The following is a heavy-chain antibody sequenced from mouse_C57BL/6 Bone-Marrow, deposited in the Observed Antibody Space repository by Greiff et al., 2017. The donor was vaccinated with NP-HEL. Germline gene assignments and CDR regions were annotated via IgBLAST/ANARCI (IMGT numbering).Heavy chain of an antibody. V-gene: IGHV1-82*01. CDR3: AGALIDYYGSSPCAY. J-gene: IGHJ3*01. CDR1: GYAFSSSW. D-gene: IGHD1-1*01. CDR2: IYPGDGDT. Sequence: VQLQQPGPELVKPGASVKISCKASGYAFSSSWMNWVKQRPGKGLEWIGRIYPGDGDTNYNGKFKGKATLTVDKSSSTAYMQLSSLTSEDSAVYFCAGALIDYYGSSPCAYWGRGTLVPVSA.